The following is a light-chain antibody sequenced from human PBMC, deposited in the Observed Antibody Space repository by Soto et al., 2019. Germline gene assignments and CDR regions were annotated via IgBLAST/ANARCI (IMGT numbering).Light chain of an antibody. CDR2: DAS. J-gene: IGKJ5*01. CDR3: QQRSNWPRIT. CDR1: QSIGTY. V-gene: IGKV3-11*01. Sequence: EIVMTQSPATLSVSPGERATLSCRASQSIGTYLAWYQHNPGQAPRLLIYDASNRATGTPARFSGSGSGTDFTLTISSLEPEDFAVYYCQQRSNWPRITFGQGTRLEIK.